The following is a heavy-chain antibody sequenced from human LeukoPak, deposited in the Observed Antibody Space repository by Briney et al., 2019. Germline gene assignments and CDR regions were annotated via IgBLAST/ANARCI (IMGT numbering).Heavy chain of an antibody. CDR3: ARAGVAWGYDY. D-gene: IGHD2-8*01. CDR1: GFTSSNYA. J-gene: IGHJ4*02. CDR2: ISPSGGTI. V-gene: IGHV3-23*01. Sequence: GGSLRRSCAASGFTSSNYAMSWVRQAPGKGLEWVSGISPSGGTIYYADYVKGRFTVSRDNSKNTLYLQMSSLRAEDTALYYCARAGVAWGYDYWGQGTLVAVSS.